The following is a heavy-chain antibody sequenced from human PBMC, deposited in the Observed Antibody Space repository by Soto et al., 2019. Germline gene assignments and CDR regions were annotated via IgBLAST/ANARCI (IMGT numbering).Heavy chain of an antibody. V-gene: IGHV2-5*02. CDR3: AHRGFVIGEVDY. CDR1: GFSLSTKGVR. J-gene: IGHJ4*02. CDR2: IYWDDDK. Sequence: QITLKESGPTLVKPTQTLTLTCTFSGFSLSTKGVRVGWIRQPPGKALEWLALIYWDDDKRYTPSLKSRLTKTKDTSKNQVVLTLTTMDPGDTATYYCAHRGFVIGEVDYWGQGTVVTVSS. D-gene: IGHD3-10*01.